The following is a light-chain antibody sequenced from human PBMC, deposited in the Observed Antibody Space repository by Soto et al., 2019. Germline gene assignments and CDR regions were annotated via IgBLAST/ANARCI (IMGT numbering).Light chain of an antibody. CDR1: SSDVGGYDS. Sequence: QSVLTQPPSASGSPGQSVTISCTGASSDVGGYDSVSWYQQHPGKAPKLMIYEVNKRPSGVPDRFSGSKSGNTASLTVSGLQADDEADYYCSSDTSSSTLVVFGTGTKLTVL. CDR2: EVN. J-gene: IGLJ1*01. CDR3: SSDTSSSTLVV. V-gene: IGLV2-8*01.